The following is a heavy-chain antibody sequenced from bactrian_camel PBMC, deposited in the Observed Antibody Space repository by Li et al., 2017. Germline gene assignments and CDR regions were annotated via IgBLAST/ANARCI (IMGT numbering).Heavy chain of an antibody. V-gene: IGHV3S1*01. J-gene: IGHJ6*01. CDR3: ATRKDFAFGY. CDR2: HYTGTATT. D-gene: IGHD5*01. Sequence: VQLVESGGGSVQAGESLRLTCEISLYIYSSYCMGWFRQTPGKERAAVAAHYTGTATTYVADSVKGRFSISEDNSKNVLYLQMNSLKSEDTALYYCATRKDFAFGYWGQGTQVTVS. CDR1: LYIYSSYC.